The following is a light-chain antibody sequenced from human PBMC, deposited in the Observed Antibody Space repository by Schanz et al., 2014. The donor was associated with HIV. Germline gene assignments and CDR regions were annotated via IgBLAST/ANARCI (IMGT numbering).Light chain of an antibody. V-gene: IGLV2-14*01. CDR3: SSHAGRNSFVV. J-gene: IGLJ2*01. CDR1: SSDVGGYNY. CDR2: DVS. Sequence: QSALTQPASVSGSPGQSITISCTGTSSDVGGYNYVSWYQQHPGKAPKLMIYDVSNRPSGVSNRFSSSKSGNTASLTISGLQAEDEADYYCSSHAGRNSFVVFGGGTKLTVL.